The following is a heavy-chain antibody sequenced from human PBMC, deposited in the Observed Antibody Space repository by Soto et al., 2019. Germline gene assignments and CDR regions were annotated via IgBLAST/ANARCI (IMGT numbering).Heavy chain of an antibody. CDR3: ARGPSGDKVHY. CDR1: GGSITSDYSC. Sequence: SETLSLTYTVSGGSITSDYSCWSWIRQPPGEGLEWIGHIFDSGTTYTNPSLRSQVAISLDTSKNHFSLTLSSLTAADTAVYYCARGPSGDKVHYWGLGALVTVSS. V-gene: IGHV4-30-4*01. CDR2: IFDSGTT. J-gene: IGHJ4*02. D-gene: IGHD7-27*01.